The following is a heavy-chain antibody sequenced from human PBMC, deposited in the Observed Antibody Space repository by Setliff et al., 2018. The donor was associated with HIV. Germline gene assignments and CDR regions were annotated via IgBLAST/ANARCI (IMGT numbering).Heavy chain of an antibody. D-gene: IGHD3-9*01. CDR2: IYFSGST. J-gene: IGHJ6*03. Sequence: NPSETLSLTCAVSGVSISSSSYFWGWIRRPPGTGLDWIGSIYFSGSTYYNPSLESRVTISMDTSKNQFSLKLTSVTAADTAVYYCARHPRHYNILIGYRYYYMDVWGKGTTVTVSS. V-gene: IGHV4-39*01. CDR1: GVSISSSSYF. CDR3: ARHPRHYNILIGYRYYYMDV.